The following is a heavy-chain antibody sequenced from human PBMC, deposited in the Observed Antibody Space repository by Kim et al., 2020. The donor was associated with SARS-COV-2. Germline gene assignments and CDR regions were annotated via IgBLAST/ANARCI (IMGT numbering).Heavy chain of an antibody. CDR1: GGSISSYY. Sequence: SETLSLTCTVSGGSISSYYWSWIRQPPGKGLEWIGYIYYSGSTNYNPSLKSRVTISVDTSKNQFSLKLSSVTAADTAVYYCARDLGRPWGNWFDPWGQGTLVTVSS. J-gene: IGHJ5*02. CDR2: IYYSGST. D-gene: IGHD1-26*01. V-gene: IGHV4-59*13. CDR3: ARDLGRPWGNWFDP.